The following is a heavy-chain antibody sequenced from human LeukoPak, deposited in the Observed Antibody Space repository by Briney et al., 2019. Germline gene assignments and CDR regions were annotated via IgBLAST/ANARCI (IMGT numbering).Heavy chain of an antibody. J-gene: IGHJ6*02. CDR1: GFHLNSYW. CDR3: ARLKRGAVVVAATRDYYYGMDV. V-gene: IGHV5-51*01. Sequence: GGSLKISRQGSGFHLNSYWYGWGRQSPGKGAGWMGIIYPGHSDTRHSTSFQGQVTISADKSISTAYLQWSSLKASDTAMYYCARLKRGAVVVAATRDYYYGMDVWGQGTTVTVSS. D-gene: IGHD2-15*01. CDR2: IYPGHSDT.